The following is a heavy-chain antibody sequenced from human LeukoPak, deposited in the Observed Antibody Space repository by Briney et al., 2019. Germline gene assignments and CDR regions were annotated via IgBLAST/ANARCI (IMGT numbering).Heavy chain of an antibody. V-gene: IGHV1-3*03. D-gene: IGHD5-18*01. CDR2: INAGNGNT. J-gene: IGHJ4*02. CDR1: GYTFTSYA. Sequence: GASVKVSCKASGYTFTSYAMHWVRQAPGQRLEWMGWINAGNGNTKYSQEFQGRVTITRDTSASTAYTEPSSLRSEDMAVYYCARAIQTYFDYWGQGTLVTVSS. CDR3: ARAIQTYFDY.